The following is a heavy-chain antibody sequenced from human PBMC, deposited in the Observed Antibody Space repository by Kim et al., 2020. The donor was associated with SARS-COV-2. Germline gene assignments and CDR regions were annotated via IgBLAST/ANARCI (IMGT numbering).Heavy chain of an antibody. Sequence: SETLSLTCTVSGGSISSGSYYWSWIRQPAGKGLEWIGRIYTSGSTNYNPSLKSRVTISVDTSKNQFSLKLSSVTAADTAVYYCARDHSSSWYSSAFDIWGQGTMVTVSS. CDR2: IYTSGST. D-gene: IGHD6-13*01. J-gene: IGHJ3*02. V-gene: IGHV4-61*02. CDR3: ARDHSSSWYSSAFDI. CDR1: GGSISSGSYY.